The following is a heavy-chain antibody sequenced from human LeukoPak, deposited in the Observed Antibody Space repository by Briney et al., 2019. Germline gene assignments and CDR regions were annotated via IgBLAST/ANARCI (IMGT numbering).Heavy chain of an antibody. Sequence: ASVKVSCKASGYTFTSYGISWVRQAPGQGLEWMGWISAYNGNTNYAQKLQGRVTMTTDTSTSTAYMELRSLRSDDTAVYYCARDPSRAYSSGWFYYWGQGTLVTVSS. CDR1: GYTFTSYG. V-gene: IGHV1-18*01. D-gene: IGHD6-19*01. J-gene: IGHJ4*02. CDR2: ISAYNGNT. CDR3: ARDPSRAYSSGWFYY.